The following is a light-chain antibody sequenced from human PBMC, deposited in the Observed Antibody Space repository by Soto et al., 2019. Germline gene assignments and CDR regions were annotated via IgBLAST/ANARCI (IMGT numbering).Light chain of an antibody. Sequence: EVVLTQSPGTLSLSRGERATLSCRASERIYSAYLGWYQQKPGQAPRLLIYGTSSRATGIPDRFSGSGSGTDFTLTISRLAPEDFAVYYCQQYGRSPLTFGGGTKVDIK. V-gene: IGKV3-20*01. CDR2: GTS. CDR1: ERIYSAY. CDR3: QQYGRSPLT. J-gene: IGKJ4*01.